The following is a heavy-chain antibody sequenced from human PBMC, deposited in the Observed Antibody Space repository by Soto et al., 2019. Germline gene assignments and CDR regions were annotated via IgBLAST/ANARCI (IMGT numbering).Heavy chain of an antibody. J-gene: IGHJ6*02. Sequence: SETLSLTCAVYGGSFSGYYWSWIRQPPGKGLEWIGEINHSGSTNYNPSLKSRVTISVDTSKNQFSLKLSSVTAADTAVYYCARVMRLDFWSGPPHYYYYYGMDVWGQGTTVTV. D-gene: IGHD3-3*01. CDR2: INHSGST. CDR3: ARVMRLDFWSGPPHYYYYYGMDV. CDR1: GGSFSGYY. V-gene: IGHV4-34*01.